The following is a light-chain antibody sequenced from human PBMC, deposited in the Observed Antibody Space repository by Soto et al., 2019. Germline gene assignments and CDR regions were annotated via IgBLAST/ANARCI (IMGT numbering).Light chain of an antibody. V-gene: IGKV1-9*01. CDR3: QQLNSYPLT. Sequence: IQLTQSPSSLSASVGDRVTITCRASQGISSYLAWYQQKPGKAPKLLIYAASTLQSGVPSRFSGSGSGTDFTLTISSLQPEDFETYYCQQLNSYPLTFGQGTKVDIK. J-gene: IGKJ1*01. CDR1: QGISSY. CDR2: AAS.